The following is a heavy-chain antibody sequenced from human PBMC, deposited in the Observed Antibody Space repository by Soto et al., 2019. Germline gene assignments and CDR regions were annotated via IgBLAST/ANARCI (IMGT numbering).Heavy chain of an antibody. V-gene: IGHV3-15*01. J-gene: IGHJ6*03. Sequence: EVQLVESGGGLVKPGGSLRLSCAASGFTFSNAWMSWVRQAPGKGLEWVGRIKSKTDGGTTDYAAPVKGRFTISRDDSKTTLYLQMNSLKTEDTAVYYCTTAPFGVVVPAAILPLLFDSEKYYYYYMDVWGKGTTVTVSS. CDR3: TTAPFGVVVPAAILPLLFDSEKYYYYYMDV. D-gene: IGHD2-2*01. CDR2: IKSKTDGGTT. CDR1: GFTFSNAW.